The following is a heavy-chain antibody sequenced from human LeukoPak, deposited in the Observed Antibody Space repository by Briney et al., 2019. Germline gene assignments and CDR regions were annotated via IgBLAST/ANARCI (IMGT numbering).Heavy chain of an antibody. J-gene: IGHJ1*01. V-gene: IGHV3-23*01. CDR3: AREFGLITSH. CDR1: GFTFSSYA. Sequence: GGSLRLSCAASGFTFSSYAMSWVRQAPGKGLEWVSTISYSGGSTYSADSVKGRFTISRDNSKNTLYLQMNSLRAEDTAAYYCAREFGLITSHWGQGTLVTVSS. CDR2: ISYSGGST. D-gene: IGHD3/OR15-3a*01.